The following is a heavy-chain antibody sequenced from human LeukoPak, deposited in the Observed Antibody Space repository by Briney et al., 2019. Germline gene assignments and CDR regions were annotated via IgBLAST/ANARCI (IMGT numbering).Heavy chain of an antibody. CDR1: GYTLTELS. D-gene: IGHD6-19*01. J-gene: IGHJ4*02. Sequence: GASVKVSXKVSGYTLTELSMHWVRQAPGKGLEWMGGFDPEDGETMYAQKFQGRVTMTEDTSTDTAYMELSSLRSEDTAVYYCATSYWLAVAAPLDYWGQGTLVTVSS. CDR3: ATSYWLAVAAPLDY. V-gene: IGHV1-24*01. CDR2: FDPEDGET.